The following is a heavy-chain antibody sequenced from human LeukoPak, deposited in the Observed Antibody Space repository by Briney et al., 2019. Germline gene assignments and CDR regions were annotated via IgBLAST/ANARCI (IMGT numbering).Heavy chain of an antibody. V-gene: IGHV4-39*07. Sequence: SETLSLTCTVSGGSISSSSYYWGWIRQPPGKGLEWIGSIYYSGSTYYNPSLKSRVTISVDTSKNQFSLKLSSVTAADTAVYYCARRDDSFDIWGQGTMVTVSS. CDR2: IYYSGST. CDR3: ARRDDSFDI. J-gene: IGHJ3*02. CDR1: GGSISSSSYY.